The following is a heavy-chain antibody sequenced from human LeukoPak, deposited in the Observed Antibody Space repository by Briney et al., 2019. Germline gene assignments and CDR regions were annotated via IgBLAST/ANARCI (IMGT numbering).Heavy chain of an antibody. J-gene: IGHJ4*02. CDR2: IYYSGSS. V-gene: IGHV4-39*01. D-gene: IGHD3-3*01. Sequence: PSETLSLTCTVSGGSISSGSYFWGWIRRPPGKGLKWIATIYYSGSSYHNPSLKSRVTISVDTSRNQFSLKLSSVTAADTAVYYCARHVGGSRYYDFWSGYYTDYWGQGTLVTVSS. CDR1: GGSISSGSYF. CDR3: ARHVGGSRYYDFWSGYYTDY.